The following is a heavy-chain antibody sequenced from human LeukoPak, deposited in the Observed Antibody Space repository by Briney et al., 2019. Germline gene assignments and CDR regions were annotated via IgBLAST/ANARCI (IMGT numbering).Heavy chain of an antibody. CDR1: GYSFTSYW. V-gene: IGHV5-51*01. J-gene: IGHJ4*02. CDR2: IYPGDSDT. Sequence: GESLKISCKGSGYSFTSYWIGWVRQMPGKGLEWMGIIYPGDSDTRYSPSFQGQVTISADKSISTAYLQWSSLKASDTAMYYCARQLYYESSTGYVSDYWGQGTMVTVYS. CDR3: ARQLYYESSTGYVSDY. D-gene: IGHD3-9*01.